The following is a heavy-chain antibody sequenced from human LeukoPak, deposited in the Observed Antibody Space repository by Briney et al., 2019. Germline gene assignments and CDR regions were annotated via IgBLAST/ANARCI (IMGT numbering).Heavy chain of an antibody. CDR1: GFTFDDYA. D-gene: IGHD3-16*02. CDR3: AKDISYDYVWGSYRPRQIYYFDY. Sequence: GGSLRLSCAASGFTFDDYAVHWVRQAPGKGLEWVSLISGDGGSTYYADSVKGRFTISRDNSKNSLYLQMNSLRTEDTALYYCAKDISYDYVWGSYRPRQIYYFDYWGQGTLVTVSS. J-gene: IGHJ4*02. V-gene: IGHV3-43*02. CDR2: ISGDGGST.